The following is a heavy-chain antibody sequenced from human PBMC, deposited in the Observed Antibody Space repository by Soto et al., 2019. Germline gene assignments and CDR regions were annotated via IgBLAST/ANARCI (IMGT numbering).Heavy chain of an antibody. D-gene: IGHD6-6*01. CDR1: GGTFSSYT. CDR2: IVPLFGTT. Sequence: QVQLVQSGAEVKKPGSSVKVSCKASGGTFSSYTFSWVRQAPGQGLEWMGGIVPLFGTTNDAKIFQGRVTISADESTSTVYMEVSSRRSEDSAMYYCACDGDVTATRPRGACAIWGQGTVITVSS. CDR3: ACDGDVTATRPRGACAI. J-gene: IGHJ3*02. V-gene: IGHV1-69*01.